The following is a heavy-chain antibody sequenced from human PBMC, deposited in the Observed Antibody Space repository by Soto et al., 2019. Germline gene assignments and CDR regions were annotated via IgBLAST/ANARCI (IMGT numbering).Heavy chain of an antibody. V-gene: IGHV2-5*01. J-gene: IGHJ4*02. D-gene: IGHD5-18*01. Sequence: QITLKESGPTLAKPTQPVTLTCTFSGLSLSTSGAGVGWTRQPPGKALEWRALTYRNDDKRYSPSLKTRLTITKDTSKNQVVLTMTDMDPVDTATYYCAHRPSDGYLVDFWGQRTLVTVSS. CDR1: GLSLSTSGAG. CDR3: AHRPSDGYLVDF. CDR2: TYRNDDK.